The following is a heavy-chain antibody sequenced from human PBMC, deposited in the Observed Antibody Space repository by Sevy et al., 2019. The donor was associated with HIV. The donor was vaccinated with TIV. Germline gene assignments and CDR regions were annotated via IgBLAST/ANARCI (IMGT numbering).Heavy chain of an antibody. Sequence: GGSLRLSCAASGFTFDDYAMHWVRQAPGKGLEWASGISWNSGSIGYADSVKRRFTISRDNAKNSLYLQMNSLRAEDTALYYCAKGGASKTSFGVVHYYYGMDVWGQGTTVTVSS. V-gene: IGHV3-9*01. J-gene: IGHJ6*02. CDR3: AKGGASKTSFGVVHYYYGMDV. CDR2: ISWNSGSI. CDR1: GFTFDDYA. D-gene: IGHD3-3*01.